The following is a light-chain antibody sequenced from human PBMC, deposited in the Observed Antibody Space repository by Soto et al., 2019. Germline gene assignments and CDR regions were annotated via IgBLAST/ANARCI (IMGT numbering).Light chain of an antibody. CDR2: GTS. Sequence: EVVLTQSPATLSVSPGERAIVSCRASQNVNTNLAWYQQKPGQVPRLLIYGTSTGATDIPARFSGSGSGTDFTLTISSLEPEDFAVYYCQQRSNWPPTFGQGTRLEIK. CDR3: QQRSNWPPT. J-gene: IGKJ5*01. CDR1: QNVNTN. V-gene: IGKV3-11*01.